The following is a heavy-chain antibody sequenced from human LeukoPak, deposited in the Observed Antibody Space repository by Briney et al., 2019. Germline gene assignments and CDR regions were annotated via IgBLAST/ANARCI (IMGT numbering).Heavy chain of an antibody. Sequence: SETLSLTCTVSGGSISSSSYYWGWIRQPPGKGLEWIGSIYYSGSTYYNPSLKSRVTISVDMSKNQFSLKLSSVTAADTAVYYCARDGKGIAARPPDYWGQGTLVTVSS. CDR1: GGSISSSSYY. CDR3: ARDGKGIAARPPDY. D-gene: IGHD6-6*01. V-gene: IGHV4-39*07. CDR2: IYYSGST. J-gene: IGHJ4*02.